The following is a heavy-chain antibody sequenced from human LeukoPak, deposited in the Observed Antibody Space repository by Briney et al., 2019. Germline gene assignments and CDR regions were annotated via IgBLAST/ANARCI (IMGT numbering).Heavy chain of an antibody. CDR2: ISYDGSNK. CDR3: ASRATVTTDRFWFDP. J-gene: IGHJ5*02. D-gene: IGHD4-11*01. V-gene: IGHV3-30*14. Sequence: GGSLRLSCGASGFTFSSYAIHWVRQAPGKGLEWVAVISYDGSNKYYADSVKGRFTISRDNSKNTLYLQMNSLRAEDTAVYYCASRATVTTDRFWFDPWGQGTLVTVSS. CDR1: GFTFSSYA.